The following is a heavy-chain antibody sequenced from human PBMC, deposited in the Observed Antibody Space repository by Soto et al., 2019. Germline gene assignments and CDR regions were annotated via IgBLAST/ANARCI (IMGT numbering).Heavy chain of an antibody. D-gene: IGHD5-18*01. J-gene: IGHJ5*02. CDR2: IWYDGSNK. CDR1: GFTFSSYG. V-gene: IGHV3-33*01. CDR3: AREVDTARRGWFDP. Sequence: QVQLVESGGGVVQPGRSLRLSCAASGFTFSSYGMHWVRQAPGKGLGWVAVIWYDGSNKYYADSVKGGFTISRDNSKNTLYLQMNSLRAEDTAVYYCAREVDTARRGWFDPWGQGTLVTVSS.